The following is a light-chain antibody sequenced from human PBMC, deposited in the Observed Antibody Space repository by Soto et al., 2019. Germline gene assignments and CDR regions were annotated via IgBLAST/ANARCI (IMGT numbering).Light chain of an antibody. CDR1: QSISSN. Sequence: EIEMTRSPATLSVSPGERATLSCRASQSISSNLAWYQQKPGQAPRLLMFRTSSRATGFPARFSGSGSGTEFNLTISSLQSEDVGVYYCQQYNNWPRATFGGGTKVDIK. CDR3: QQYNNWPRAT. V-gene: IGKV3-15*01. CDR2: RTS. J-gene: IGKJ4*01.